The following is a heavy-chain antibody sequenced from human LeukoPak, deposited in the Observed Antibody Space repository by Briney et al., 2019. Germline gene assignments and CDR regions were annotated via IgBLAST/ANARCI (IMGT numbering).Heavy chain of an antibody. CDR3: AKVGLWLAWFDP. CDR1: GFTFSSYA. Sequence: GRSLRLSCAASGFTFSSYAMHWVRQAPGKGLEWVAVISYDGSNKYYADSVKGRFTISRDNSKNTLYLQMNSLRAEDTAVYYCAKVGLWLAWFDPWGQGTLVTVSS. CDR2: ISYDGSNK. V-gene: IGHV3-30*04. D-gene: IGHD2-21*01. J-gene: IGHJ5*02.